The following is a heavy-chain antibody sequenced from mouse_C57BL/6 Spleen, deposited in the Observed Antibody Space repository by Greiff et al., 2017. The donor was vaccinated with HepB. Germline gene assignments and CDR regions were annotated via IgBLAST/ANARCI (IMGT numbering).Heavy chain of an antibody. CDR2: IDPSDSYT. Sequence: VQLQQSGAELVMPGASVKLSCKASGYTFTSYWMHWVKQRPGQGLEWIGEIDPSDSYTNYNQKFKGKSTLTVDKSSSTAYMQLSSLTSEDSAVYYCARAERDGFAYWGQGTLVTVSA. D-gene: IGHD3-3*01. J-gene: IGHJ3*01. CDR1: GYTFTSYW. CDR3: ARAERDGFAY. V-gene: IGHV1-69*01.